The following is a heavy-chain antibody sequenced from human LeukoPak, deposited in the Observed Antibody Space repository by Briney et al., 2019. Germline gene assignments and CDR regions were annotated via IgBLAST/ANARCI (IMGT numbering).Heavy chain of an antibody. CDR2: IKEDGSER. CDR3: ARVGYVDEAFDN. D-gene: IGHD3-16*01. CDR1: AFIFSGHW. V-gene: IGHV3-7*03. Sequence: PGGSLRLSCEGSAFIFSGHWMNWVRQTPGKGLEWVASIKEDGSERQYVDSVKGRFSISRDNTKGSLFLQLNSLRAEDTALYYCARVGYVDEAFDNWGQGVLVTVSS. J-gene: IGHJ4*02.